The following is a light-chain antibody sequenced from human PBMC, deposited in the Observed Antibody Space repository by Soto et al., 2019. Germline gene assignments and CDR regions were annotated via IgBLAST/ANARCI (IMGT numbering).Light chain of an antibody. Sequence: QSVLTQSPSASGTPVQRVVISCSGSSSNIGRNMVNWYQQLPGTAPKLLMYYDNQRPSGVPDRFSGSRSGTSASLAISGLQSEDGADYYCAAWDDSLNGELLGTGTNVTVL. CDR1: SSNIGRNM. V-gene: IGLV1-44*01. CDR2: YDN. J-gene: IGLJ1*01. CDR3: AAWDDSLNGEL.